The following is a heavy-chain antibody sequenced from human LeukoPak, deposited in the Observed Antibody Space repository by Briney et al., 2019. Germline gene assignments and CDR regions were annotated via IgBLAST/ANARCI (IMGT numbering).Heavy chain of an antibody. CDR3: AREIYYGSGRTHFDY. J-gene: IGHJ4*02. Sequence: SETLSLTCTVSGGSISSSSYYWGWIRQPPGKGLEWIGSIYYSGSTYYNPSLKSRVTISVDTSKNQFSLKLSSVTAADTAVYYCAREIYYGSGRTHFDYWGQGTLVTVSS. CDR2: IYYSGST. CDR1: GGSISSSSYY. D-gene: IGHD3-10*01. V-gene: IGHV4-39*07.